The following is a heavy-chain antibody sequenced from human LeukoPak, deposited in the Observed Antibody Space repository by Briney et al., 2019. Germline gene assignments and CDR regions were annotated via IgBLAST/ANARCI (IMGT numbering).Heavy chain of an antibody. D-gene: IGHD6-6*01. V-gene: IGHV3-7*01. CDR3: ARGGGSSS. Sequence: GGSLRLSCAASGFSFSNFWMSWVRQAPGKGLEWVANIKPDGSATNYVDSVKGRFTISRDNAKNSLDLQMNSLRAEDTAVYYCARGGGSSSWGQGTLVTVSS. CDR2: IKPDGSAT. CDR1: GFSFSNFW. J-gene: IGHJ5*02.